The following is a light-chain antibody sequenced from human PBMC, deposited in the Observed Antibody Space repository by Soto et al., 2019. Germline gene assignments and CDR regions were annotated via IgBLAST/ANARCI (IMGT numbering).Light chain of an antibody. CDR1: QSVSSTY. V-gene: IGKV3-20*01. J-gene: IGKJ2*01. CDR2: GAS. Sequence: EIVLTQSPGTLSLSPGERATLSCRASQSVSSTYLAWYQHEPGQAPRLLIYGASSRATGIPDRFSGSGSGTDFTLTISRLEPEDFAVYYCQQVDNSLFTFGQGTKLEIK. CDR3: QQVDNSLFT.